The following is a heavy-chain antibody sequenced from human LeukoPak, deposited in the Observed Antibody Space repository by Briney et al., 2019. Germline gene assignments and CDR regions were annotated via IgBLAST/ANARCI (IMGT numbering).Heavy chain of an antibody. CDR1: AFTFSSYS. Sequence: GGSLRLSCAASAFTFSSYSMNWVRQAPGKGLEWVSGISPSGDITYYADSVKGRFTISRDNSKNTLYLEVISLTAEGTAVYYCAKDDAWLRFGEWSQGTLVTVSS. D-gene: IGHD3-10*01. CDR3: AKDDAWLRFGE. V-gene: IGHV3-23*01. CDR2: ISPSGDIT. J-gene: IGHJ4*02.